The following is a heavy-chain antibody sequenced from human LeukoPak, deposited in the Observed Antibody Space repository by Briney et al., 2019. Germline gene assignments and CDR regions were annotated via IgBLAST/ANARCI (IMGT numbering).Heavy chain of an antibody. CDR1: GFTFNNHD. J-gene: IGHJ4*02. D-gene: IGHD6-19*01. V-gene: IGHV3-23*01. CDR2: ISGNGGIT. Sequence: PGGSLRLSCVASGFTFNNHDMSWVRQAPGKGLEWVSGISGNGGITYYADSVKGRFTISRDNSDDTLYLQMNSLRADDTCVYYCALASRSGWRGVFDSWGQGILVTVSS. CDR3: ALASRSGWRGVFDS.